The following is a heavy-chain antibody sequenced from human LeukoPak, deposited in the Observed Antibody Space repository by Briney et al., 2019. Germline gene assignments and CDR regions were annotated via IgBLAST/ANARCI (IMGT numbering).Heavy chain of an antibody. D-gene: IGHD3-22*01. CDR2: INPSGGST. CDR1: GYTFTSYY. CDR3: ARPKSSGYYSKPFDY. J-gene: IGHJ4*02. Sequence: GASVKVSCKASGYTFTSYYMHWVRQAPGQGLEWMGIINPSGGSTSYAQKFQGRVTMTRDMSTSTVYMEPSSLRSEDTAVYYCARPKSSGYYSKPFDYWGQGTLVTVSS. V-gene: IGHV1-46*01.